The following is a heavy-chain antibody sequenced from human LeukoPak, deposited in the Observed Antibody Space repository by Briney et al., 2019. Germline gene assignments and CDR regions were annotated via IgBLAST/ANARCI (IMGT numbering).Heavy chain of an antibody. CDR1: GDSVSSNSAA. CDR3: ARGGDYYDSSGYSLTYLFDY. CDR2: TYYRSKWYN. V-gene: IGHV6-1*01. Sequence: PSQTLSLTCAISGDSVSSNSAAWNWIRQSPSRGLEWLGRTYYRSKWYNDYAVSVKSRITINPDTSKNQFSLQLNPVTPEDTAVYYCARGGDYYDSSGYSLTYLFDYWGQGTLVTVSS. J-gene: IGHJ4*02. D-gene: IGHD3-22*01.